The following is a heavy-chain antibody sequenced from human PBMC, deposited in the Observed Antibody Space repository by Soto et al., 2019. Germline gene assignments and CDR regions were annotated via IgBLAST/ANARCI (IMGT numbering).Heavy chain of an antibody. CDR3: ARGPAIVGNTTPLDS. CDR2: IYHAGST. V-gene: IGHV4-4*02. D-gene: IGHD2-21*01. CDR1: GGSITNSNW. Sequence: SETLSLTCTVSGGSITNSNWWSWVRLPPAKGLEWIGDIYHAGSTKYNPSLERRVTMSVDTSNNQFALTFASLPAADTAAYFFARGPAIVGNTTPLDSWGQGTLVTVSS. J-gene: IGHJ4*02.